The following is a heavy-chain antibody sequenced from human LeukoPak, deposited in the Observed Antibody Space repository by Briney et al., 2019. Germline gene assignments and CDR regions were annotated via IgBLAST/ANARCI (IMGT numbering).Heavy chain of an antibody. D-gene: IGHD3-3*01. CDR3: ARDAFDFWSGSAYYFDY. CDR2: ISSSGSTI. J-gene: IGHJ4*02. V-gene: IGHV3-11*01. CDR1: GFTFSYYY. Sequence: GSLRLSCAASGFTFSYYYMSWIRQAPGKGLEWVSYISSSGSTIYYADSVKGRFTISRDNAKNSLYLQMNSLRAEDTAVYYCARDAFDFWSGSAYYFDYWGQGTLVTVSS.